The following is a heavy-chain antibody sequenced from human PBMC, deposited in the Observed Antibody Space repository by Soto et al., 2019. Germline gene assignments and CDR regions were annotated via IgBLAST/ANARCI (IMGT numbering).Heavy chain of an antibody. CDR2: IWYAGSNK. CDR3: SRDVPMWPRYFAD. J-gene: IGHJ4*02. CDR1: GFIFSSYA. D-gene: IGHD2-21*01. V-gene: IGHV3-33*01. Sequence: QEQLVEAGGGVVQPGRSLKLSCAASGFIFSSYAMHWVRQAPGKGLEWVAAIWYAGSNKYYADSVRGRFTISRDNSKNTLYLQLNSLTAGDTAVYYCSRDVPMWPRYFADWGQGTLVTVSS.